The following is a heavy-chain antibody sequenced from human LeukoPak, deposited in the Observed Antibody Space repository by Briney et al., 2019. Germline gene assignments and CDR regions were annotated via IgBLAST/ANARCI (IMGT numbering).Heavy chain of an antibody. Sequence: ASVKVSCKASGYTFTSYAMHWVRQAPGQRLEWMGWINAGNGNTKYSQKFQGRVTITRDTSASTAYMELSSLRSEDTAVYYCALSRSLWWLPDYWGQGTLVTVSS. J-gene: IGHJ4*02. CDR3: ALSRSLWWLPDY. D-gene: IGHD5-12*01. V-gene: IGHV1-3*01. CDR2: INAGNGNT. CDR1: GYTFTSYA.